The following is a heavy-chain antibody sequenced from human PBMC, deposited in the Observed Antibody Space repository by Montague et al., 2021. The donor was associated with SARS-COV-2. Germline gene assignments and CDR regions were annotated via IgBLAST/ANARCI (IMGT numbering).Heavy chain of an antibody. J-gene: IGHJ4*02. V-gene: IGHV3-30*04. CDR2: ISYDGSNK. CDR3: AAEMATISAPLDY. CDR1: GFTFSSYA. Sequence: SLRLSCAASGFTFSSYAMHRVRQAPGKGLEWVAVISYDGSNKYYADSVKGRFTISRDNSKNTLYLQMNSLRAEDTAVYYCAAEMATISAPLDYWGQGTLVTVSS. D-gene: IGHD5-24*01.